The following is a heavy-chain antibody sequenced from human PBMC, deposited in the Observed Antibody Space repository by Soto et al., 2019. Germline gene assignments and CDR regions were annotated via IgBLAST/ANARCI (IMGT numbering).Heavy chain of an antibody. CDR2: INSDGSST. Sequence: AGSLGRSCAASGFSVSSYWMHWVRQAPGKGLVWVSRINSDGSSTSYADSVKGRFTISRDNAKNTMYLQLTSLRAEGTAVYYYARDPRPYGMDVWGQGTTVTVSS. J-gene: IGHJ6*02. CDR3: ARDPRPYGMDV. CDR1: GFSVSSYW. V-gene: IGHV3-74*01.